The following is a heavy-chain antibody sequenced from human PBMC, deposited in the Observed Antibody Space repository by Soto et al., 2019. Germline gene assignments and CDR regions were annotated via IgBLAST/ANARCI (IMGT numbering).Heavy chain of an antibody. CDR2: IYTGGGT. CDR1: GFTVSSNY. J-gene: IGHJ5*02. V-gene: IGHV3-66*01. D-gene: IGHD3-10*01. CDR3: AKEYGWFDP. Sequence: GGSLRLSCAASGFTVSSNYVTWVRQAPGKGLEWVSIIYTGGGTYHADSVRGRFTVSRDNSKNTVYLQMNSLRAEDTAVYYCAKEYGWFDPWGQGTLVTVSS.